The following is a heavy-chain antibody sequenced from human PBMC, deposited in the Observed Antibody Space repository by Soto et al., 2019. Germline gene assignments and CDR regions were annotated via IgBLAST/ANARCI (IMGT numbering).Heavy chain of an antibody. D-gene: IGHD3-22*01. V-gene: IGHV3-30-3*01. CDR1: GFTFSSYA. CDR2: ISYDGSNK. CDR3: ARGGRYDSRAYAFDI. J-gene: IGHJ3*02. Sequence: QVQLVESGGGVVQPGRSLRLSCAASGFTFSSYAMHWVRQAPGKGLEWVAVISYDGSNKYYADSVKGRFTISRDNSKNTLYLQMNSLRAEDTAVYYCARGGRYDSRAYAFDIWGQGTMVTVSS.